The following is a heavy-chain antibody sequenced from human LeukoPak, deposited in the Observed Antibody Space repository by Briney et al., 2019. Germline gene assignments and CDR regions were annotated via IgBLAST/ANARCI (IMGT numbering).Heavy chain of an antibody. Sequence: PGGPLKLSCQPLGFPFGSIAMSWVRQAPGKGLEWVSAISGSGGSTYYADSVKGRFTISRDNSKNTLYLQMNSLRAEDTAVYYCAKPRGLSYWGQGTLVTVSS. CDR1: GFPFGSIA. CDR2: ISGSGGST. V-gene: IGHV3-23*01. CDR3: AKPRGLSY. D-gene: IGHD3-16*01. J-gene: IGHJ4*02.